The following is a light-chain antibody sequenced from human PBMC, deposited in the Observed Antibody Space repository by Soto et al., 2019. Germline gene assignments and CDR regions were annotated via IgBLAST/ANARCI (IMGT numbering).Light chain of an antibody. CDR1: SSDIGDYNY. J-gene: IGLJ1*01. Sequence: QSALTQPASVSGSPGQSITNSCGGTSSDIGDYNYVSWYQQHPGKVPKVIIYDVSNRPSGVSYRFSATKSGNTASLTISGLQAEDEADYYCCSYTRSGTLIFGTGTKVTVL. CDR3: CSYTRSGTLI. V-gene: IGLV2-14*01. CDR2: DVS.